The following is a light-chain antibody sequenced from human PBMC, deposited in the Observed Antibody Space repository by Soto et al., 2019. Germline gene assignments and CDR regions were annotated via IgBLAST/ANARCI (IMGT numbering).Light chain of an antibody. J-gene: IGKJ1*01. CDR3: QQSYNTPPT. Sequence: DIQMTQSPSSLSASVRDRVTITCRASQSISNYLNWYQQKLGKAPKLLIYSASSLQSGVPSRFSGSGSGTDFTLTISSLQPEDFATYYCQQSYNTPPTFGQGTRVEI. CDR2: SAS. V-gene: IGKV1-39*01. CDR1: QSISNY.